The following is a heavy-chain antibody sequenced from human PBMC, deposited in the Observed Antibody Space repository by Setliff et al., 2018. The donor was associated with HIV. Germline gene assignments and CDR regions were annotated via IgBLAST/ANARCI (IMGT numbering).Heavy chain of an antibody. CDR2: MNPNSGNT. J-gene: IGHJ5*02. V-gene: IGHV1-8*02. CDR1: GYTFTSYD. Sequence: EASVKVSCKGSGYTFTSYDINWVRQAPGQGLEWMGWMNPNSGNTGYAQKFQGRVTMTKNTSISTAYMELNSLRAEDTAVYYCAREGSTSWYEGGNWFDPWGQGTLVTVSS. CDR3: AREGSTSWYEGGNWFDP. D-gene: IGHD6-13*01.